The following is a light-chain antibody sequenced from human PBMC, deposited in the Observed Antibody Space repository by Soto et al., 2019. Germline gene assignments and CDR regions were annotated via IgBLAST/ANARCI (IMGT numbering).Light chain of an antibody. Sequence: EIVLTQSPGTLSLSPGERATLSCRASHSVSSSYLALYQQKPGQAPRLLIYGASSRATGIPDRFSGSGSGTDFTLTISRLEPEDFAVYYCRQYGSSPTWTFGQGTKVDIK. CDR3: RQYGSSPTWT. J-gene: IGKJ1*01. V-gene: IGKV3-20*01. CDR2: GAS. CDR1: HSVSSSY.